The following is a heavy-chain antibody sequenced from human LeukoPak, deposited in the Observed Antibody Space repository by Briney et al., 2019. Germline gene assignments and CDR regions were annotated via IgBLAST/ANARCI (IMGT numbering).Heavy chain of an antibody. Sequence: SETLSLTCTVSGGSFSSGGFYWTWIRQPPGKGLEWIGYIYYSGSTNYIPSLRSRLTISVDTSKNQFSLKLSSVTAADTAVYYCAREDITGTASYLDYWGQGTLVTVSS. V-gene: IGHV4-61*08. CDR2: IYYSGST. D-gene: IGHD1-7*01. CDR3: AREDITGTASYLDY. J-gene: IGHJ4*02. CDR1: GGSFSSGGFY.